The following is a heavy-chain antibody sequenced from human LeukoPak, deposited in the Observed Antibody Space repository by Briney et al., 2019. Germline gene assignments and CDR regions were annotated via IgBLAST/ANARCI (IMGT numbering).Heavy chain of an antibody. CDR1: GFTFSSYG. J-gene: IGHJ1*01. V-gene: IGHV3-30*18. CDR3: AKDDSSGYSYFQH. CDR2: ISYDGSNK. D-gene: IGHD3-22*01. Sequence: GGSLRLPCAASGFTFSSYGMHWVRQAPGKGLEWVAVISYDGSNKYYADSVKGRFTISRVNSKNTLYLQMNSLRAEDTAVYYCAKDDSSGYSYFQHWGQGTLVTVSS.